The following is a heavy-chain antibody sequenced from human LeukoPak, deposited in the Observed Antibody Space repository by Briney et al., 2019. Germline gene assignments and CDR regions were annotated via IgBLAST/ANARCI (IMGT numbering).Heavy chain of an antibody. J-gene: IGHJ3*02. CDR3: ARDLEDSSPFGAFDM. D-gene: IGHD3-22*01. CDR1: GFTFSNYG. Sequence: PGGSLRLSCAASGFTFSNYGMHWGRQVPGKGLGWVAAIWFDGIKKYYADSVKGRLTISRDNSKNTLYLQMNSLRAEDTAVYYCARDLEDSSPFGAFDMWGKGTMVTVSS. CDR2: IWFDGIKK. V-gene: IGHV3-33*01.